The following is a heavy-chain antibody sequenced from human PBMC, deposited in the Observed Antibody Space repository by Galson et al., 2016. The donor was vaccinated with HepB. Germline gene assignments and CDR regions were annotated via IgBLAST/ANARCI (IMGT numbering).Heavy chain of an antibody. CDR2: ISAGGGRT. CDR3: AKDRASRLSSRGWLTNDALDI. CDR1: GFTFDSYD. D-gene: IGHD6-19*01. V-gene: IGHV3-23*01. Sequence: SLRLSCAVSGFTFDSYDMSWVRQAPGKGPEWVSAISAGGGRTNYVDSVKGRFTISRDNSKNTLYLQMNSLRVDDTALYYCAKDRASRLSSRGWLTNDALDIWGQGTMVIVSS. J-gene: IGHJ3*02.